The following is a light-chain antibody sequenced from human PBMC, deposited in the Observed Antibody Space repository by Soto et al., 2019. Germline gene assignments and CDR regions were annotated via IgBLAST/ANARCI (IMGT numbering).Light chain of an antibody. J-gene: IGLJ1*01. CDR3: QAWDSSTGV. CDR1: KLGDKY. V-gene: IGLV3-1*01. Sequence: SYELTQPPSVSVSPGQTASITCSGEKLGDKYACWYQQKPGQSPVLVIYQDSKRPSGIPERFSGSKSGNTATLTISGTQAMDEGDYYCQAWDSSTGVFGTGTQLTVL. CDR2: QDS.